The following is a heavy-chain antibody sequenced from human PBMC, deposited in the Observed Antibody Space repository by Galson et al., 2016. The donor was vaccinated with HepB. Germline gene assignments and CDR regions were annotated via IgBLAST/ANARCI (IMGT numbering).Heavy chain of an antibody. CDR3: ARERSPVLRYFDRPRGGMDV. D-gene: IGHD3-9*01. CDR1: GGSISTFGYY. V-gene: IGHV4-31*11. Sequence: TLSLTCAVSGGSISTFGYYWSWIRQHPGKGLEWIGDIYYSGKTYYNPSLKRRVLISTDTSKNQYTLKVSPVTAADTAVYYCARERSPVLRYFDRPRGGMDVWGQGTTVTVSS. CDR2: IYYSGKT. J-gene: IGHJ6*02.